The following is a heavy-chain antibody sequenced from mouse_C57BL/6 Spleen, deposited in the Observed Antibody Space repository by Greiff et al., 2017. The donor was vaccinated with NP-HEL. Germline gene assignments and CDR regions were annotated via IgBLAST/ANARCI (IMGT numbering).Heavy chain of an antibody. Sequence: EVQRVESGDGLVKPGGSLKLSCAASGFTFSSYAMSWVRQTPEKRLEWVAYISSGGDYIYYADTVKGRFTISRDNARNTLYLKMSSLKSEDTAMYYCTREGDGYPCAYWGQGTLVTVSA. D-gene: IGHD2-3*01. V-gene: IGHV5-9-1*02. CDR1: GFTFSSYA. CDR3: TREGDGYPCAY. J-gene: IGHJ3*01. CDR2: ISSGGDYI.